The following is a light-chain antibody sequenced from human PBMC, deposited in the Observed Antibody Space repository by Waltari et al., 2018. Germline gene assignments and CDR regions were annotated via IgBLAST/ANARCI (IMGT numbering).Light chain of an antibody. V-gene: IGKV2-28*01. J-gene: IGKJ1*01. CDR2: LGP. Sequence: DIVMTQSPLSLPVIPGEPASISCRSSQSLLHSNGYNYLDWYLQKPGQSPQLLIYLGPDRASGVPDRFSGSGSGTDFTLKISRVEADDVGVYYCMQPLQTPWTFGQGTKVEIK. CDR3: MQPLQTPWT. CDR1: QSLLHSNGYNY.